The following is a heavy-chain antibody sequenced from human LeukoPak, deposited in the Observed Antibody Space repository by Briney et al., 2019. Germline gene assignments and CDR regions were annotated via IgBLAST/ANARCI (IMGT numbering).Heavy chain of an antibody. V-gene: IGHV3-21*01. Sequence: GGSLRLSCAASGFTFSSYSMNWVRQAPGKGLEWVSSISSSSSYIYYADSVKGRFTISRDNAKNSLYLQMNSLRAEDTAVYYCARDSSYDFWSGYLPTNYYYYMDVWGKGTTVTVSS. CDR2: ISSSSSYI. CDR3: ARDSSYDFWSGYLPTNYYYYMDV. CDR1: GFTFSSYS. J-gene: IGHJ6*03. D-gene: IGHD3-3*01.